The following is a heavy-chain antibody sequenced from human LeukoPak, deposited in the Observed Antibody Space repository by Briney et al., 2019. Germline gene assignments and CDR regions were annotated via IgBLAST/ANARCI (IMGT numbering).Heavy chain of an antibody. J-gene: IGHJ3*02. CDR2: IIPMFGTP. V-gene: IGHV1-69*05. CDR3: TKASQSPVTPGAFDI. CDR1: VRSYNISA. Sequence: SVNVSYKSSVRSYNISAIRWVRQTPGQGLEWMGGIIPMFGTPNYPQKFRGRVSMTTEESTSTAYMELSSLTSEDTAVYYCTKASQSPVTPGAFDIWGQGAMVTVSS. D-gene: IGHD4-11*01.